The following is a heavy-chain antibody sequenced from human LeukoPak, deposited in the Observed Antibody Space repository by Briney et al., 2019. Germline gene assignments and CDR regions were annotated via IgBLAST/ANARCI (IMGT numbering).Heavy chain of an antibody. CDR3: ARGNGHYGSGSYYNFRFDP. J-gene: IGHJ5*02. CDR2: INHSGST. Sequence: SETLSLTCAVYGGSFNGYYWSWIRQPPGKGLEWIGEINHSGSTNYNPSLKSRVTISVDTSKNQFSLKLSSVTAADTAVYYCARGNGHYGSGSYYNFRFDPWGQGTLVTVSS. V-gene: IGHV4-34*01. D-gene: IGHD3-10*01. CDR1: GGSFNGYY.